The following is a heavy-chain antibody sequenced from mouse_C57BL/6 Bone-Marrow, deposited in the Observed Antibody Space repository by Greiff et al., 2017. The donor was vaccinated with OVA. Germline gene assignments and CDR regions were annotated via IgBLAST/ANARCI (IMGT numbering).Heavy chain of an antibody. V-gene: IGHV1-81*01. D-gene: IGHD2-4*01. CDR3: ARSEDDYDLYAMDY. CDR2: IYPRSGNT. CDR1: GYPFTRSG. J-gene: IGHJ4*01. Sequence: QVQLQQSGAELARPGASVKLSCKASGYPFTRSGISWVKQRTGQGLEWIGEIYPRSGNTYYNEKFTGTATLTADTSSSTAYMGLRSLTSEDSAVYFCARSEDDYDLYAMDYWGQGTSGTVSS.